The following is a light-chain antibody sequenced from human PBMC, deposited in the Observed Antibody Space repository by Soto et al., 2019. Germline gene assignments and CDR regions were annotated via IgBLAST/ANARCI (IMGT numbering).Light chain of an antibody. CDR3: QKDNSAPWT. J-gene: IGKJ1*01. CDR1: QGISKY. Sequence: DIQMTQSPSSLSASVGDRVTITCRASQGISKYLGWYQQKPGKVPKLLIYAASTLQSGVPSRFSGSGSGTDFTLTISSLQPEDVATYYCQKDNSAPWTFGQGTKVEIK. V-gene: IGKV1-27*01. CDR2: AAS.